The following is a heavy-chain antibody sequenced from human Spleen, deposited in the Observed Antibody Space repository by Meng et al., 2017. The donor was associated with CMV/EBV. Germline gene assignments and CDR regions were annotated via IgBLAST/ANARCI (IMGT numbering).Heavy chain of an antibody. CDR3: VRAETEPYGSGGYVWFDP. CDR1: ISVSGYY. CDR2: IHNSGTT. Sequence: ISVSGYYWSWIRQHPGKGLEWIGYIHNSGTTYFNPSLESRVTISADTSNNQFSLSLRSVTAADTAVYYCVRAETEPYGSGGYVWFDPWGQGTLVTVSS. V-gene: IGHV4-31*02. D-gene: IGHD3-10*01. J-gene: IGHJ5*02.